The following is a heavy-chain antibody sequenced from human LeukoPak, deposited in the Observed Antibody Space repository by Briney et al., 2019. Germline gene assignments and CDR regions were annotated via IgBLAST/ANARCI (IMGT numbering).Heavy chain of an antibody. Sequence: GGTLRLSCAASGFTFSSYGMSWVRQAPGKGLEWVSAISGSGGSTYYADSVKGRFTISRDNSKNTLYLQMNSLRAEDTAVYYCAKRKYFDRGEFDPWGQGTLVTVSS. V-gene: IGHV3-23*01. CDR1: GFTFSSYG. D-gene: IGHD3-9*01. CDR3: AKRKYFDRGEFDP. CDR2: ISGSGGST. J-gene: IGHJ5*02.